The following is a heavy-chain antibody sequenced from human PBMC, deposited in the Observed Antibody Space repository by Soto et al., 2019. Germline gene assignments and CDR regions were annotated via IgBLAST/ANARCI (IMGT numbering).Heavy chain of an antibody. CDR2: SYNSGST. CDR3: ARDPAP. J-gene: IGHJ5*02. Sequence: QVQLQESGPGLVKPSQTLSLTCTVSGGSISSGGYYWSWIRQHPGKGLEWIGYSYNSGSTYYNPSLTSRLTISADTSKIQFSLQLSSVTAADTAVYYCARDPAPWGQGTLVTVSS. CDR1: GGSISSGGYY. V-gene: IGHV4-31*03.